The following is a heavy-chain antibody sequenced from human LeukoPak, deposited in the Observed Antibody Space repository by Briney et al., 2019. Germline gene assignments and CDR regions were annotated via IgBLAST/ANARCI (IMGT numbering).Heavy chain of an antibody. CDR2: INHDGSVK. V-gene: IGHV3-7*01. J-gene: IGHJ4*02. Sequence: GGSLRLSCVASGFTFSSSWMAWVRQAPGKGLQWVANINHDGSVKNYVGSVKGRFAISRDNAQNSFYLQMNSLETDDTAVYYCAKDSYSKGDYWGQGTLVAVSS. CDR3: AKDSYSKGDY. CDR1: GFTFSSSW. D-gene: IGHD4-4*01.